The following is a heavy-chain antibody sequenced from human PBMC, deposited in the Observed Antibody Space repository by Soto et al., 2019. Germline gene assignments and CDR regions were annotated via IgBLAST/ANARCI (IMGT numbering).Heavy chain of an antibody. CDR3: DRGRYLDY. V-gene: IGHV1-18*01. D-gene: IGHD1-26*01. Sequence: QVHLVQSGAEVKKPGASVKVSCKASGYTFTTYGIAWVRQAPGQGLEWMGWISAYNANTDYAQRLQGRVTITTDTSTSTAPMELRSLSSDDTAVYYCDRGRYLDYWGQGTLVTVSS. CDR2: ISAYNANT. J-gene: IGHJ4*02. CDR1: GYTFTTYG.